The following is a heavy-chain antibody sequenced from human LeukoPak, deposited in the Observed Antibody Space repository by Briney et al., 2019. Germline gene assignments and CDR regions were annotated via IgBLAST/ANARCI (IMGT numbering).Heavy chain of an antibody. CDR2: INPNSGGT. J-gene: IGHJ4*02. CDR3: ARVLGGVVPADY. CDR1: GYTFTGYY. V-gene: IGHV1-2*02. Sequence: ASVKVSCKASGYTFTGYYMHWVRQAPGQGLEWMGWINPNSGGTNYAQKFQGRVTMTRDTSISTDYMELSRLRSDDTAVYYCARVLGGVVPADYWGQGTLVTVSS. D-gene: IGHD3-3*01.